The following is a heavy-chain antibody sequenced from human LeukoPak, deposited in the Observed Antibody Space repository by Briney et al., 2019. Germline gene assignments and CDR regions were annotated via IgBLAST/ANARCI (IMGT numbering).Heavy chain of an antibody. V-gene: IGHV4-39*01. CDR3: AGHLDSYYDFWSGYYNAEYFQH. D-gene: IGHD3-3*01. J-gene: IGHJ1*01. CDR1: GGSISSSSYY. Sequence: SETLSLTCTVSGGSISSSSYYWGWIRQPPGKGLEWIGSIYYSGSTYYNPSLKSRVTISVDTSKNQFSLKLSSVTAADTAVYYCAGHLDSYYDFWSGYYNAEYFQHWGQGTLVTVSS. CDR2: IYYSGST.